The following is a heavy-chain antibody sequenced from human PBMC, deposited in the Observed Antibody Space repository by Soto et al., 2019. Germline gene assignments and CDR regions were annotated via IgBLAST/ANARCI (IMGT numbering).Heavy chain of an antibody. CDR1: GASITSYY. D-gene: IGHD2-8*02. Sequence: SETLSLTCTVSGASITSYYWSWIRQPPGKGLEWIAYMFYSGDTNYNPSLKSRVTISVDTSKNQFSLKLTSVTAADTAVYYCARDKITGLFDYWGQGTLVTVSS. CDR2: MFYSGDT. CDR3: ARDKITGLFDY. V-gene: IGHV4-59*12. J-gene: IGHJ4*02.